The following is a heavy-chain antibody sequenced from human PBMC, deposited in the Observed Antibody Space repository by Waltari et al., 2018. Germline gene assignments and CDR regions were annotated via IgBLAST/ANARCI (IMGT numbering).Heavy chain of an antibody. Sequence: PGQGLEGMGGIIHIFGTANYAQKFQGRVTITADESTSTAYMELSSLRSEDTAVYYCARELAVAGSYYFDYWGQGTLVTVSS. CDR2: IIHIFGTA. J-gene: IGHJ4*02. CDR3: ARELAVAGSYYFDY. D-gene: IGHD6-19*01. V-gene: IGHV1-69*01.